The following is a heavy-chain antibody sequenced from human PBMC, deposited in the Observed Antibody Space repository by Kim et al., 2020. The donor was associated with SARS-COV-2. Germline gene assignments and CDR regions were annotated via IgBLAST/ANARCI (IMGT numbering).Heavy chain of an antibody. V-gene: IGHV4-39*06. Sequence: SETLSLTCTVSGGSITRNNYYWGWIRQPPGKGLEWIGAVSYTRSSFYNPSLKSRVTISLDTSNNQFTLWLRSVTAADTADYYCAREEGRRFYGSGTFVYNYHGLDVWGQGTTVTVSS. CDR2: VSYTRSS. J-gene: IGHJ6*02. CDR3: AREEGRRFYGSGTFVYNYHGLDV. D-gene: IGHD3-10*01. CDR1: GGSITRNNYY.